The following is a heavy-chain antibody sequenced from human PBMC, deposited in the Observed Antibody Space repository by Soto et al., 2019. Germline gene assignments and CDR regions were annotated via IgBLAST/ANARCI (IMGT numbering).Heavy chain of an antibody. CDR2: IYYSGST. J-gene: IGHJ6*02. CDR1: GASISSSSYY. CDR3: ARHPGDIIVSPGAYGMDV. Sequence: QLQLQESGPGLVKPSETLSLTCTVSGASISSSSYYWGWIRQPPGKGLEWIGSIYYSGSTYYNPSLKSRVTISVDTSKNEFSLKLSSVTAADTAVYYCARHPGDIIVSPGAYGMDVWGQGTTVTVSS. D-gene: IGHD2-15*01. V-gene: IGHV4-39*01.